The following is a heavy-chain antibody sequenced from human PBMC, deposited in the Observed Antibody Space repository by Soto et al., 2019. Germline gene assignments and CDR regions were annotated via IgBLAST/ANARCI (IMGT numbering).Heavy chain of an antibody. J-gene: IGHJ6*02. CDR3: ARSFMDV. CDR2: ISSSSSYT. V-gene: IGHV3-11*06. Sequence: GGSLRLFFASAECTFSDYYSSWIRQAPGKGLEWVSYISSSSSYTNYADSVKGRFTISRDNAKNSLYLQMNSLRAEDTAVYYCARSFMDVWGQGTTVTVSS. CDR1: ECTFSDYY.